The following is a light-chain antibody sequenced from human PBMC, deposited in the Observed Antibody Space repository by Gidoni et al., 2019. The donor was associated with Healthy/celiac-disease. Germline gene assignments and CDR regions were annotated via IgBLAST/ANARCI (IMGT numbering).Light chain of an antibody. J-gene: IGKJ3*01. CDR2: AAS. V-gene: IGKV1-8*01. CDR3: QQYYSYPFT. Sequence: AIWMTQSPSSFSASTGDRVTITCRASQGISSYLAWYQQKPGKAPKLLIYAASTLQSGVPSRFSGSGSGTDFTLTISSLQSEDFATYYCQQYYSYPFTFGPGTKVDIK. CDR1: QGISSY.